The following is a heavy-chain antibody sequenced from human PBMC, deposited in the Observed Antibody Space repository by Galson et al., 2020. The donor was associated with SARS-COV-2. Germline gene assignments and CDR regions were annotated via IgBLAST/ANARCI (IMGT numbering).Heavy chain of an antibody. D-gene: IGHD3-22*01. CDR2: INHTGGT. CDR1: GGSFSNIY. J-gene: IGHJ6*02. CDR3: ARGLMIGGSFYGMDV. Sequence: PSETLSLTCAVYGGSFSNIYWTWIRQPPETGLEWIGEINHTGGTHYHQSLKSRVTISVDTSKNQFSLRVRSVTAADTAVYYCARGLMIGGSFYGMDVWGLGTTVTVSS. V-gene: IGHV4-34*01.